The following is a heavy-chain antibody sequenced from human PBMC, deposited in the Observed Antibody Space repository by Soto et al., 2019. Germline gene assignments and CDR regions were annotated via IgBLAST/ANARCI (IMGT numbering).Heavy chain of an antibody. Sequence: GGSLRLSCAASGFGFDAYGIHWVRRAPGKGLEWVAVITYDGSHQYYRDSVKGRFTISRDNVRKTMFLQMDNLQPEDTAMYFCARGSQYNYGPLAYFDYWGQGTLVTVSS. CDR3: ARGSQYNYGPLAYFDY. CDR2: ITYDGSHQ. V-gene: IGHV3-30*03. J-gene: IGHJ4*02. CDR1: GFGFDAYG. D-gene: IGHD5-18*01.